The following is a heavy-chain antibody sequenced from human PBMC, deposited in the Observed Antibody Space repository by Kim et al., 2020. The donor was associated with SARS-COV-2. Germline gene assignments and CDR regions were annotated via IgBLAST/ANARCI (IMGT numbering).Heavy chain of an antibody. CDR1: GFTFSSYA. J-gene: IGHJ6*02. CDR3: AKPSVAGIEDYYYGMDV. V-gene: IGHV3-23*01. CDR2: ISGSGGST. D-gene: IGHD6-19*01. Sequence: GGSLRLSCAASGFTFSSYAMSWVRQAPGKGLEWVSAISGSGGSTYYADSVKGRFTISRDNSKNTLYLQMNSLRAEDTAVYYCAKPSVAGIEDYYYGMDVWGQGTTVTVSS.